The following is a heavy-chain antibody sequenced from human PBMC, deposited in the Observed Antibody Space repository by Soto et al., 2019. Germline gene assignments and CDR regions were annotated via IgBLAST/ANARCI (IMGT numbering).Heavy chain of an antibody. J-gene: IGHJ6*02. CDR2: IYPGDSDT. CDR3: ARHPRALGSKHYYYYGMDV. D-gene: IGHD7-27*01. CDR1: GSSFTSYW. Sequence: PGASLKISCTGSGSSFTSYWNGWVRQMPGKGLEWIGIIYPGDSDTRYSPFFQGQVTISADKSISTAYLQWSSLKASDTAMYYCARHPRALGSKHYYYYGMDVWGQGTTVTVSS. V-gene: IGHV5-51*01.